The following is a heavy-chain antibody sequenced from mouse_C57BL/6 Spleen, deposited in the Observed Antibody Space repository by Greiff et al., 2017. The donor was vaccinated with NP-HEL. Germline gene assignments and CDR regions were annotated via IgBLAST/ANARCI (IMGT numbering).Heavy chain of an antibody. V-gene: IGHV1-26*01. D-gene: IGHD1-1*01. CDR1: GYTFTDYY. Sequence: EVQLQQSGPELVKPGASVKISCKASGYTFTDYYMNWVKQSHGKSLEWIGDINPNNGGTSYNQKFKGKATLTVDKSSSTAYMELRSLTSEDSAVYYCARPLLLRSFDYWGQGTTLTVSS. CDR2: INPNNGGT. J-gene: IGHJ2*01. CDR3: ARPLLLRSFDY.